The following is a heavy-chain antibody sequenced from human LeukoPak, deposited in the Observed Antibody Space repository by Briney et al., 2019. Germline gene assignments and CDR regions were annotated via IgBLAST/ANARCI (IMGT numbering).Heavy chain of an antibody. V-gene: IGHV3-23*01. CDR1: GFTFISYG. J-gene: IGHJ4*02. D-gene: IGHD6-19*01. Sequence: GGSLRLSCAASGFTFISYGMSWVRQAPGKGLEWVADISLSGDNMFYADSVEGRFTISRDNSNNTVSLQMNSLRAEDTAVYYCARSLAGSWDYWGQGTLVTVSS. CDR3: ARSLAGSWDY. CDR2: ISLSGDNM.